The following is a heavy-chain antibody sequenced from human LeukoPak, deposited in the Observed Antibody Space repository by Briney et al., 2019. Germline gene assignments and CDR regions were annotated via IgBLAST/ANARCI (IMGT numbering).Heavy chain of an antibody. CDR2: ICGSGGST. D-gene: IGHD3-22*01. V-gene: IGHV3-23*01. CDR1: GFTFSSYA. Sequence: PGGSLRLSCAASGFTFSSYAMSWVRQAPGKGLEWGSAICGSGGSTYYADSVKGRFTVSRDNSKNTLYLQMNSLRAEDTAVYYCAKDYYDSSGYYFGDYWGQGTLVTVSS. J-gene: IGHJ4*02. CDR3: AKDYYDSSGYYFGDY.